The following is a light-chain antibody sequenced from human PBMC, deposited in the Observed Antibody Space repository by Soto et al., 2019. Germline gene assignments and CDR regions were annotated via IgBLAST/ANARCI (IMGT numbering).Light chain of an antibody. CDR1: QAIITY. J-gene: IGKJ4*01. CDR2: DAS. Sequence: DIQLTQSPSSLSASVGDRVTITCHSSQAIITYLNWFQQKPGKAPKLLIYDASHLETGVPSRFSGSGSGTAFTFTISSLQQEDIGTYYCQQYDNLPLTFGGGTKADIK. V-gene: IGKV1-33*01. CDR3: QQYDNLPLT.